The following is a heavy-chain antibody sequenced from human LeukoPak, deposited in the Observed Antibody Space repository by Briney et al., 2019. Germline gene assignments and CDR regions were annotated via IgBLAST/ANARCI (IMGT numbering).Heavy chain of an antibody. CDR2: IYYSGST. CDR3: AKDRGGSSELGDAFDV. D-gene: IGHD1-26*01. V-gene: IGHV4-59*01. CDR1: GGSISSYY. Sequence: SETLSLTCTVSGGSISSYYWSWIRQPPGKGLEWIGYIYYSGSTNYNPSLKSRVTISVDTSNNQFSLKLSSVTAADTAVYYCAKDRGGSSELGDAFDVWGQGTMVRVSS. J-gene: IGHJ3*01.